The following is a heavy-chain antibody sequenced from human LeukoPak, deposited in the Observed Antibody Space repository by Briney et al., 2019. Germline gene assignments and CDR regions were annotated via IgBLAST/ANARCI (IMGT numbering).Heavy chain of an antibody. Sequence: PGGSLRLSCAAPGFTFSSYSMNWVRQAPGKGLEWVSSISSSSSYIYYADSVKGRFTISRDNAKNSLYLQMNSLRAEDTAVYYCARHIVVVTALDYWGQGTLVTVSS. D-gene: IGHD2-21*02. CDR3: ARHIVVVTALDY. V-gene: IGHV3-21*01. CDR2: ISSSSSYI. CDR1: GFTFSSYS. J-gene: IGHJ4*02.